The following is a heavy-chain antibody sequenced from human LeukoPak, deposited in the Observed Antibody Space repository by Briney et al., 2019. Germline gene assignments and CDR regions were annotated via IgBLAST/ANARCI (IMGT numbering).Heavy chain of an antibody. CDR3: AELGITMIGGV. Sequence: GGSLRLSCAASGFTFSSYEMNWVRQAPGKGLEWVSYISSSGSTIYCADSVKGRFTISRDNAKNSLYLQMNSLRAEDTAVYHCAELGITMIGGVWSKGTTVTISS. J-gene: IGHJ6*04. CDR2: ISSSGSTI. V-gene: IGHV3-48*03. D-gene: IGHD3-10*02. CDR1: GFTFSSYE.